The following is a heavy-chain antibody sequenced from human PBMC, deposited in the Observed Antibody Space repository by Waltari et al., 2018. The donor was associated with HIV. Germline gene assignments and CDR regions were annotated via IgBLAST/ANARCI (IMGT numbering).Heavy chain of an antibody. CDR2: IKDDGSEK. D-gene: IGHD1-26*01. J-gene: IGHJ6*02. CDR1: GFTFNTYW. Sequence: EVQLMEYGGGLVQSGGSLRLSWAASGFTFNTYWLSWVGQTPGKGLEWVAYIKDDGSEKYYMGSVKGRFTISRDNAKNSMFLQMNSLRAEDTAVYYCARIGTFPHNYAIDFWGQGTTVTVSS. V-gene: IGHV3-7*01. CDR3: ARIGTFPHNYAIDF.